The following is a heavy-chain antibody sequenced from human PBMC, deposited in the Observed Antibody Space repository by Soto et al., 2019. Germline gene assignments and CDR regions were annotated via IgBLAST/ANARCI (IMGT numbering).Heavy chain of an antibody. Sequence: QVRLQESGPGLVKPSQTLSLTCAVSGVSISENHWCWIRQAPGKGLEWVGYVHFSGSTTSNPSLAPRLNISVDMSKSQVYLQLTSVTAADTAVYYCARFGAAAAHDDNWGRGVLVTVSS. D-gene: IGHD6-25*01. V-gene: IGHV4-59*01. CDR2: VHFSGST. CDR1: GVSISENH. J-gene: IGHJ4*01. CDR3: ARFGAAAAHDDN.